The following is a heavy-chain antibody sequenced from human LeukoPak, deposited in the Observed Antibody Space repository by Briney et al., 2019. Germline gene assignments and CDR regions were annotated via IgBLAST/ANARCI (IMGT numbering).Heavy chain of an antibody. V-gene: IGHV4-31*03. CDR2: IYYSGST. J-gene: IGHJ5*02. Sequence: PSETLSLTCTVSGGSISSGGYYRSWIRQHPGKGLEWIGFIYYSGSTYYNPSLNSRVTISVDTSENQFSPKLSSVTAADTAVYYCAREDKDPQTPLFDPWGQGTLATVSS. CDR1: GGSISSGGYY. CDR3: AREDKDPQTPLFDP.